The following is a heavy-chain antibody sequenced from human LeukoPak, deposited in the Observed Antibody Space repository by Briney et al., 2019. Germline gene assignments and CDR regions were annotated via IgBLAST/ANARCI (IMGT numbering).Heavy chain of an antibody. D-gene: IGHD1-1*01. V-gene: IGHV4-59*01. Sequence: SETLSLTCSVSGGSMNSYYWSWIRQPPGEGLEWIGYISYSGSTNFNPSLKSRVTISVDTSKNQFSLKLSSVTAADTAVYYCAREGTAGTNLNWFDPWGQGTLVTVSS. CDR3: AREGTAGTNLNWFDP. CDR1: GGSMNSYY. J-gene: IGHJ5*02. CDR2: ISYSGST.